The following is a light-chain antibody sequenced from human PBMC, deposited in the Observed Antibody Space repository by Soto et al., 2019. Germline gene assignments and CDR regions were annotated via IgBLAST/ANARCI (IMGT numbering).Light chain of an antibody. J-gene: IGLJ3*02. CDR3: SSFASSNTWV. CDR2: EVT. V-gene: IGLV2-8*01. Sequence: QSVLTQPPSASGSPGQSVTISCTGTSSDVGAYNYVSWYQQHAGKATKLVIYEVTKRPSGVPDRFSGSKSANTASLTVSGLQAEDDADYYCSSFASSNTWVFGGGTKLIVL. CDR1: SSDVGAYNY.